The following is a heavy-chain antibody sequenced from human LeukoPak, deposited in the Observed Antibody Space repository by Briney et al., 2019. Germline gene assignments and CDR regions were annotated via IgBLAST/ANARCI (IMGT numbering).Heavy chain of an antibody. CDR2: IYYSGST. J-gene: IGHJ4*02. D-gene: IGHD3-10*01. CDR1: GGSISSGGYY. Sequence: KTSETLSLTCTVSGGSISSGGYYWSWIRQHPGKGLEWIGYIYYSGSTYYNPSLKSRVTISVDTSKNQFSLKLSSVTAADTAVYYCARVSSPPGNYFDYWGQGTLVTVSS. V-gene: IGHV4-31*03. CDR3: ARVSSPPGNYFDY.